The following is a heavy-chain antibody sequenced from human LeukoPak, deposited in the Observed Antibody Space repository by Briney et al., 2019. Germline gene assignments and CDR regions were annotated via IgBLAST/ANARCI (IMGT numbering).Heavy chain of an antibody. J-gene: IGHJ6*03. V-gene: IGHV1-2*02. CDR3: ARARQYYYYYYMDV. Sequence: GASVKVSCKASGYTFTGYYMHWVRQAPGQGLEWMGWINPNSGGTNYAQKFQGGVTVTRDTSISTAYMELSRLRSDDTAVYYCARARQYYYYYYMDVWGKGTTVTVSS. CDR2: INPNSGGT. CDR1: GYTFTGYY.